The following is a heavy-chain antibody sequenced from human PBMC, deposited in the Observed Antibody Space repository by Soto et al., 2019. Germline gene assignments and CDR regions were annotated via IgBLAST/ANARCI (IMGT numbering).Heavy chain of an antibody. Sequence: SGGSLRLSCAASGFTFSSYAMNWVRQAPGKGLEYVSGISSNGGSTYYANSVKGRFTISRDNSKNTLYLQMGSLRAEDMAVYYCAKSGREPAAGIDYWGQGTLVTVSS. V-gene: IGHV3-64*01. CDR2: ISSNGGST. CDR1: GFTFSSYA. CDR3: AKSGREPAAGIDY. D-gene: IGHD2-2*01. J-gene: IGHJ4*02.